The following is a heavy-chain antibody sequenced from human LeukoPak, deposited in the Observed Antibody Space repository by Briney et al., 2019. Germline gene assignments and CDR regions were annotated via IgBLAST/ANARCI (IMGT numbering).Heavy chain of an antibody. J-gene: IGHJ5*02. CDR3: ARQLEYYGRFDP. CDR2: IIPIFGTA. D-gene: IGHD3-10*01. V-gene: IGHV1-69*13. Sequence: ASVKVSCKASGYTFTSYAMNWVRQAPGQGLEWMGGIIPIFGTANYAQKFQGRVTITADESTSTAYMELSSLRSEDTAVYYCARQLEYYGRFDPWGQGTLVTVSS. CDR1: GYTFTSYA.